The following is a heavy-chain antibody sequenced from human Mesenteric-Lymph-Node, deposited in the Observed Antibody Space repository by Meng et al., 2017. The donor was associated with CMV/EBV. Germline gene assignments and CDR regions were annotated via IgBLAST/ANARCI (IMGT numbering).Heavy chain of an antibody. CDR2: IRNKANSHTT. Sequence: GESLKISCEASGFTFSDYYMDWVRQAPGKGLEWVGRIRNKANSHTTEYAASVKGRFTISRDNSKMSLYLQMNSLQTEDTAMYYCARGNRAFDFWGQGTLVTVSS. CDR1: GFTFSDYY. V-gene: IGHV3-72*01. D-gene: IGHD1-14*01. CDR3: ARGNRAFDF. J-gene: IGHJ4*02.